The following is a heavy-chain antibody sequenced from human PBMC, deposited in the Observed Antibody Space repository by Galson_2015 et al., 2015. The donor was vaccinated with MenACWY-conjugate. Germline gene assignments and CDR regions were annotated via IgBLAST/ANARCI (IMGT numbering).Heavy chain of an antibody. V-gene: IGHV3-7*01. CDR1: GFTLGTYW. CDR2: IKQGGSEK. CDR3: ARIAAAVTEHYFDY. Sequence: SLRLSCAASGFTLGTYWMSWVRQAPGKGLEWVANIKQGGSEKYYVDSVKGRFAISRDNAKSSLYLQMNSLRAEDTAVYYCARIAAAVTEHYFDYWGQATLVTVSS. D-gene: IGHD6-13*01. J-gene: IGHJ4*02.